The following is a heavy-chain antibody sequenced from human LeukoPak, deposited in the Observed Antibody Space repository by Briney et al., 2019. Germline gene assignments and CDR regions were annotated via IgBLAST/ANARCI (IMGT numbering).Heavy chain of an antibody. CDR1: GGSISSSSYY. D-gene: IGHD3-10*01. V-gene: IGHV4-39*01. CDR2: IYYSGST. J-gene: IGHJ5*02. CDR3: ARGQFGLAMVRGAPSHNWFDP. Sequence: SETLSLTCTVSGGSISSSSYYWGWIRQPPGKGLEWIGSIYYSGSTYYNPSLKSRVTISVDTSKNQFSLKLSSVTAADTAVYYCARGQFGLAMVRGAPSHNWFDPWGQGTLVTVSS.